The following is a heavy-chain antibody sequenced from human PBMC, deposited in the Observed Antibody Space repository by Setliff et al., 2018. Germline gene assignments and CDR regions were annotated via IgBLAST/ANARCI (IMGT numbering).Heavy chain of an antibody. V-gene: IGHV7-4-1*02. J-gene: IGHJ4*02. CDR2: ISAYNGNT. CDR1: GYTFTSYG. Sequence: ASVKVSCKASGYTFTSYGISWVRQAPGQGLEWMGWISAYNGNTNYAQGFTGRFVFSLDTSVSTAYLQISSLKAEDTAVYYCARGRDPGYWGQGTLVTVSS. CDR3: ARGRDPGY.